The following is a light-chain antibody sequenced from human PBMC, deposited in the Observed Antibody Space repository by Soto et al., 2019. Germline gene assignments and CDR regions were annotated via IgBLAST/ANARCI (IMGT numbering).Light chain of an antibody. J-gene: IGLJ1*01. Sequence: QSALTQPASVSGSPGQSITVSCTVTGSDVRTYNLVSWYQQHPGKVPKLIIYEASKRPSGVSNRFSGSQPGNTASLTVSGLQAEDEAAYYCCSYAGDKNYVFGSGTKVTVL. V-gene: IGLV2-23*01. CDR1: GSDVRTYNL. CDR2: EAS. CDR3: CSYAGDKNYV.